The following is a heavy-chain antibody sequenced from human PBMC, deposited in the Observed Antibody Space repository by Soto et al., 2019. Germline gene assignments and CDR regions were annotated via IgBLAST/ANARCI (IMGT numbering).Heavy chain of an antibody. CDR3: ARGRNDFWSGYYGTDY. CDR2: INHSGST. D-gene: IGHD3-3*01. J-gene: IGHJ4*02. V-gene: IGHV4-34*01. Sequence: SETLSLTCAVYGGSFSGYYWSWIRQPPGKGLEWIGEINHSGSTNYNPSLKSRVTISVDTSKNQFSLKLSSVTAADTAVYYCARGRNDFWSGYYGTDYWGQGTLVTVSS. CDR1: GGSFSGYY.